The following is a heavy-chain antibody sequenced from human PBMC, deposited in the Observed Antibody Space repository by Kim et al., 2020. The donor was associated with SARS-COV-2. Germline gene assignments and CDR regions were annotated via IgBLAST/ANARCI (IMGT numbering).Heavy chain of an antibody. D-gene: IGHD3-10*01. Sequence: SETLSLTCAVYGGSFSGYYWSWIRQPPGKGLEWIGEINHSGSTNYNPSLKSRVTISVDTSKNQFSLKLSSVTAADTAVYYCAKYYYGSGSYYRRHYGMDVWGQGTTVTVSS. CDR3: AKYYYGSGSYYRRHYGMDV. CDR1: GGSFSGYY. CDR2: INHSGST. J-gene: IGHJ6*02. V-gene: IGHV4-34*01.